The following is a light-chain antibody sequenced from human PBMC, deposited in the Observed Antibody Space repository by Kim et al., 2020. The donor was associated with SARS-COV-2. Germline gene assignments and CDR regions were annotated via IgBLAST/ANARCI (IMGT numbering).Light chain of an antibody. V-gene: IGLV3-1*01. CDR3: QAWDSHTWV. CDR2: QDA. CDR1: KLGDKY. Sequence: VSPGQTATITCSGDKLGDKYVCWYQQRSGQSPVLVIFQDAKRPSGIPERFSGSNSGNTATLTISGTQAMDEADYYCQAWDSHTWVFGGGTQLTVL. J-gene: IGLJ3*02.